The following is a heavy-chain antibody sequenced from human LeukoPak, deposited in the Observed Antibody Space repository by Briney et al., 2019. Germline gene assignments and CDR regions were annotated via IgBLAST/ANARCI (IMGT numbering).Heavy chain of an antibody. CDR2: IKQDGTVQ. CDR3: ARDYTATGAMDV. V-gene: IGHV3-7*01. D-gene: IGHD2-21*02. CDR1: GFALSAYW. Sequence: SGGSLRLSCAASGFALSAYWMNWVRQAPGKGLQWLANIKQDGTVQHYVDSVKGRFTIFRDNAKNSLFLQMNSLRAEDTALYYCARDYTATGAMDVWGQGTTVTVS. J-gene: IGHJ6*02.